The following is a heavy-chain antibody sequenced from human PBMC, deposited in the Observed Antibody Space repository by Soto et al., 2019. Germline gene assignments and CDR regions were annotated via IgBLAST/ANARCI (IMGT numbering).Heavy chain of an antibody. CDR1: GGSISRYD. D-gene: IGHD6-13*01. J-gene: IGHJ6*02. CDR2: IYYSGST. CDR3: ARIIAAAGTYYYVLDV. Sequence: SETLSLTCTVSGGSISRYDWSWIRQPPGKGLEWIGYIYYSGSTNYNPSLKSRVTISVDTSKNQFSLKLSSVTAADTAVYYCARIIAAAGTYYYVLDVWGQGSYVPVSS. V-gene: IGHV4-59*01.